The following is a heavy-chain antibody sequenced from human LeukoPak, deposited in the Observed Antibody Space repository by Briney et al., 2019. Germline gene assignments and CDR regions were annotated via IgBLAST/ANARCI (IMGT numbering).Heavy chain of an antibody. CDR2: IWSDGTNQ. CDR1: GFTFSHYG. J-gene: IGHJ4*02. D-gene: IGHD4-11*01. V-gene: IGHV3-33*06. Sequence: AGKSLRLSCEASGFTFSHYGMHLVRQAPGKGLELVAVIWSDGTNQYYADSVKGRFTISRDNFKKTVSLKMSSLSAEDTAVYYCAKDAQRGFAYSNSLEHWGQGSLVTVSS. CDR3: AKDAQRGFAYSNSLEH.